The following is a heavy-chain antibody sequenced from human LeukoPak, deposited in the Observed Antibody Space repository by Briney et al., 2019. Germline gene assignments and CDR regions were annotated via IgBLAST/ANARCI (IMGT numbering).Heavy chain of an antibody. Sequence: PSETLSLTCTVSGGSISSYYWSWIRQPPGKGLEWIGYIYYSGSTNYNPSLKSRVTISVDTSKNQFSLKLSSVTAADTAVYYCARKYSSGWYPNDAFDIWGQGTMVTVSS. V-gene: IGHV4-59*01. CDR1: GGSISSYY. CDR2: IYYSGST. J-gene: IGHJ3*02. CDR3: ARKYSSGWYPNDAFDI. D-gene: IGHD6-19*01.